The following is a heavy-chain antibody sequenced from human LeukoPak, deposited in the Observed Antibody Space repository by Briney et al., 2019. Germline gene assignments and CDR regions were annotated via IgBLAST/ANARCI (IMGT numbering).Heavy chain of an antibody. CDR1: GYTFTSYG. CDR3: ARGPYSKPKYYFDY. Sequence: ASVNVSCKASGYTFTSYGISWVRQAPGQGVEWMGWISAYNGNTNYAQKLQGRVTMTTDTSTSTAYMELRSLRSDDTAVYYCARGPYSKPKYYFDYWGQGTLVTVSS. V-gene: IGHV1-18*01. D-gene: IGHD6-13*01. J-gene: IGHJ4*02. CDR2: ISAYNGNT.